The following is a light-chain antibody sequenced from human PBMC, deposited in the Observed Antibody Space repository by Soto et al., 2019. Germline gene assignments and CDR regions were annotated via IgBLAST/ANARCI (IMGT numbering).Light chain of an antibody. Sequence: QSALTQPPSVSGSPGQSVTISCTGTSSDVGAYDYVSWYQHHPGKAPKLMIYDVTKRPSGVPDRFSGSKSGNTASLTISGLQAEDEADYYCCSYAGSYATDYVFGAGTKVTVL. V-gene: IGLV2-11*01. J-gene: IGLJ1*01. CDR2: DVT. CDR1: SSDVGAYDY. CDR3: CSYAGSYATDYV.